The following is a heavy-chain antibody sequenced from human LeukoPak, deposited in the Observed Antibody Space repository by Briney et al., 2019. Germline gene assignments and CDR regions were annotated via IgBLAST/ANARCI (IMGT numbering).Heavy chain of an antibody. CDR2: ISYDGSDK. CDR3: AKKVGTFTLDY. D-gene: IGHD1-26*01. Sequence: PGGSLRLSCAASGFSFSTYGMHWVRQAPGKGLEWVTVISYDGSDKYYADSVKGRFTISRDNSRNTLCLQMNSLRVEDTAVYYYAKKVGTFTLDYWGQGTLVTVSS. V-gene: IGHV3-30*18. J-gene: IGHJ4*02. CDR1: GFSFSTYG.